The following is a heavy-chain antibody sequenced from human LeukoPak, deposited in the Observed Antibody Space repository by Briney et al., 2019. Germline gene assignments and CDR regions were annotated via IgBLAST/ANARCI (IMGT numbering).Heavy chain of an antibody. J-gene: IGHJ4*02. CDR3: AKDSNREYDILTGYYMRIGYYFDY. CDR1: GFTFDDYA. V-gene: IGHV3-9*01. CDR2: ISWNSGSI. Sequence: GGSLRLSCAASGFTFDDYAMHWVRQAPGKGLEWVSGISWNSGSIGYADSVKGRFTISRDNAKNSLYLQMNSLRAEDTALYYCAKDSNREYDILTGYYMRIGYYFDYWGQGTLVTVSS. D-gene: IGHD3-9*01.